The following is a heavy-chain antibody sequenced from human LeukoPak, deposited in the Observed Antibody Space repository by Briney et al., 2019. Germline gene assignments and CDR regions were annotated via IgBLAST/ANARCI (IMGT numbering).Heavy chain of an antibody. CDR3: ARADKDGYGFFGFDY. CDR1: GFAFDDYG. CDR2: INWNGGSI. J-gene: IGHJ4*02. D-gene: IGHD5-18*01. V-gene: IGHV3-20*04. Sequence: GGSLRLSCAASGFAFDDYGMSWVRQAPGKGLEWVSGINWNGGSIGYADSVKGRFTISRDNAKNSLYLQINSLRVEDTALYYCARADKDGYGFFGFDYWGQGTLVTVSS.